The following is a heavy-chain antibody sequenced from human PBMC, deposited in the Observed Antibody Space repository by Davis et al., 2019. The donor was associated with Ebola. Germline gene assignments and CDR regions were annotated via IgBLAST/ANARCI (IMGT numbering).Heavy chain of an antibody. Sequence: GESLKISCAASGFTVSSNYMSWVRQAPGKGLEWVSVIYSGGSTYYADSVKGRFTISRDNSKNTLYLQMNSLRAEDTAVYYCARGTYSSSPGWVKRNWFDPWGQGTLVTVSS. D-gene: IGHD6-13*01. CDR3: ARGTYSSSPGWVKRNWFDP. V-gene: IGHV3-66*01. CDR2: IYSGGST. J-gene: IGHJ5*02. CDR1: GFTVSSNY.